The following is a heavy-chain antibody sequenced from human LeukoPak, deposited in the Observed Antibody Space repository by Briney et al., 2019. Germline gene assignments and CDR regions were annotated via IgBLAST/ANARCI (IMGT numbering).Heavy chain of an antibody. CDR1: GFTVSSNY. J-gene: IGHJ6*03. CDR2: IYSGGST. D-gene: IGHD3-10*01. CDR3: ARGVYGSGYYYYMDV. Sequence: GGSLRLXCAASGFTVSSNYMSWVRPAPGKGLESVSVIYSGGSTYYADSVKGRFTISRDNSKNTLYLQMNCLRAEDTAVYYCARGVYGSGYYYYMDVWGKGTTVTVSS. V-gene: IGHV3-53*01.